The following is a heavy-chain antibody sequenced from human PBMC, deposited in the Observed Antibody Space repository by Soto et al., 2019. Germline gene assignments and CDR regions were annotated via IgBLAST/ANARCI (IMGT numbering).Heavy chain of an antibody. V-gene: IGHV1-24*01. D-gene: IGHD2-15*01. J-gene: IGHJ4*01. CDR2: FDPEDGEA. CDR1: GNTLTEFA. CDR3: AALYASVVEF. Sequence: QVQVVQSGAEVKKPGASVKVSCKVSGNTLTEFAMSWVRQAPGNGLEWLGGFDPEDGEAISAQKFQGRVTMTADATTDTVYMELNSLRSDDTAVYYCAALYASVVEFWGQGTMVSVSS.